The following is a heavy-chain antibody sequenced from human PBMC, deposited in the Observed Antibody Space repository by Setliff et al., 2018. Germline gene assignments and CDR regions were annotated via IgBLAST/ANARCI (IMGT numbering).Heavy chain of an antibody. Sequence: ASVKVSCKASGYTLSSHDMHWVRQAPGQGLEWMGIINPSGGSASDVKEFQGRVTMTSDTSTNTVYMDISGLTSEDTAVYYCARAGVAAAERKGLLDFWGQGTLVTVSS. CDR3: ARAGVAAAERKGLLDF. D-gene: IGHD6-25*01. CDR2: INPSGGSA. J-gene: IGHJ4*02. CDR1: GYTLSSHD. V-gene: IGHV1-46*01.